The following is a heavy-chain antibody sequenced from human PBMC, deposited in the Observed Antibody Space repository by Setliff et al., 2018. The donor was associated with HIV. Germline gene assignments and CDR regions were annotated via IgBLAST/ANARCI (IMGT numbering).Heavy chain of an antibody. CDR1: GDSINSSNW. J-gene: IGHJ6*02. CDR3: ARDWAAPYYYGMDV. V-gene: IGHV4-4*02. D-gene: IGHD3-16*01. CDR2: IYYSGGT. Sequence: LSLTCAVSGDSINSSNWWSWVRQPPGKGLEWIGSIYYSGGTYCNPSLKSRVNISVDTSKNQFSLKLSSVTAADTAVYYCARDWAAPYYYGMDVWGPGTTVTVSS.